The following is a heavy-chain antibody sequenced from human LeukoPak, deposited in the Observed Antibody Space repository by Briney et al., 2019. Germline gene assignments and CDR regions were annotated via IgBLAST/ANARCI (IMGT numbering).Heavy chain of an antibody. CDR3: AREGMEMATIFAFHI. CDR1: GCTFSSYA. V-gene: IGHV1-69*05. D-gene: IGHD5-24*01. J-gene: IGHJ3*02. Sequence: SVKLSCTASGCTFSSYAINWVRQAPGQGLEWMGGIIPTCGTANYAQKFQGRVTITTDKSTSTAYMELSSLRSEDTAVYYCAREGMEMATIFAFHIWGQGTMVSVSS. CDR2: IIPTCGTA.